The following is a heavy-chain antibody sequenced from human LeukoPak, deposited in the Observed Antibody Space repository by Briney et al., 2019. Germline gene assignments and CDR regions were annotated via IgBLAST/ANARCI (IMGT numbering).Heavy chain of an antibody. CDR3: ARDRGYGDYGPFDY. V-gene: IGHV4-4*07. CDR1: GGSSSSYY. Sequence: SETLSLTCTVYGGSSSSYYWGWLGQPGGKGREWSGRIYTSGRTNDNQSLKSRVTMSVDTSKNQFSLKLSSVTAADTAVYYCARDRGYGDYGPFDYWGQGTLVTVSS. D-gene: IGHD4-17*01. J-gene: IGHJ4*02. CDR2: IYTSGRT.